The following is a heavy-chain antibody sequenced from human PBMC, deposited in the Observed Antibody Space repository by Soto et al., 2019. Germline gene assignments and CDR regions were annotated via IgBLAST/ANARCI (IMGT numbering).Heavy chain of an antibody. V-gene: IGHV4-39*07. CDR1: GGSISSSSYY. J-gene: IGHJ3*01. CDR3: ERVWAGAFDF. D-gene: IGHD1-26*01. CDR2: IYYRGST. Sequence: PSETLSLTCTVSGGSISSSSYYWDLIRQPPGKGLEWIGSIYYRGSTCYNPSLKSRVTISVDTSKNQFSLKLSSVTAADTAVYYCERVWAGAFDFWGQGTMVTVSS.